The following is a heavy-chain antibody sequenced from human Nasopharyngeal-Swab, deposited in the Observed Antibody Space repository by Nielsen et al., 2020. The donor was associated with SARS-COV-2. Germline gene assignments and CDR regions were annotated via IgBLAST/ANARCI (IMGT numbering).Heavy chain of an antibody. V-gene: IGHV3-11*04. CDR3: ARVNHSSISA. CDR2: IGQGGTPI. CDR1: GFPFSDFY. D-gene: IGHD3-22*01. Sequence: GESLKISCAASGFPFSDFYMSWIRQAPGKGLEWLSYIGQGGTPIYYADSVKGRFSISRENAKNSLYLQMDSLRAGDTAIYYCARVNHSSISAWGQGTVVTVSS. J-gene: IGHJ5*02.